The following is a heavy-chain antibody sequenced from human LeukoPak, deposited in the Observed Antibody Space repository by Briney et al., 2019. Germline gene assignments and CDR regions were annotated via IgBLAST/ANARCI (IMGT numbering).Heavy chain of an antibody. CDR1: GASISSGSYY. V-gene: IGHV4-39*01. Sequence: PSETLSLSCTVSGASISSGSYYWVWIRQPPGKGLEWIGSIHYSGSTDYNPSLKSRVTTALDTSKNQVYVNLRFVTAADTAVYYCARAVYCSSTSCYFDPWGQGTLVTVSS. D-gene: IGHD2-2*01. CDR2: IHYSGST. J-gene: IGHJ5*02. CDR3: ARAVYCSSTSCYFDP.